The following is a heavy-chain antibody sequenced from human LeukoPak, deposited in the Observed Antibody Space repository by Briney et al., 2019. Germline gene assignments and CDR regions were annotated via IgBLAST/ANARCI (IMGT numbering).Heavy chain of an antibody. Sequence: GGSLRLSCAASGFTFSSYAMNWVRQAPGKGLEWVSTISGSGSTTYYADSVTGRFTISRDNSRNTLYLQMNSLRAEDTAIYYCAKVHSPEYSSSWLYFDYWGQGTLVTVSS. CDR1: GFTFSSYA. CDR2: ISGSGSTT. V-gene: IGHV3-23*01. D-gene: IGHD6-13*01. J-gene: IGHJ4*02. CDR3: AKVHSPEYSSSWLYFDY.